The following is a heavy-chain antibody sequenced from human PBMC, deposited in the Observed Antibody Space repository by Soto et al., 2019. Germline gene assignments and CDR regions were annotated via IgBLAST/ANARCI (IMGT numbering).Heavy chain of an antibody. D-gene: IGHD2-21*02. J-gene: IGHJ4*02. CDR1: GYTFTSYD. Sequence: GASVKVSCKASGYTFTSYDINWVRQATGQGLEWMGWMNPNSGNTGYAQKFQGRVTMTRNTSIGTAYMELSSLRSEDTAVYYCASGAGYCGGDCSGCWGQGXLVTVYS. CDR3: ASGAGYCGGDCSGC. CDR2: MNPNSGNT. V-gene: IGHV1-8*01.